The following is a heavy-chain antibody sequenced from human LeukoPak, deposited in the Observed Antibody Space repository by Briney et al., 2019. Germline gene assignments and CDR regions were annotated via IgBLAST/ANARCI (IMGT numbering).Heavy chain of an antibody. Sequence: PGGSLRLSCAASGFTFSSYAMSWVRQAPGKGLEWVSAISGSGGSTYYADSVKGRFTISRDNSKNTLYLQMNSLRAEDTAVYYCARDPSYYDSSGYYGGWYFDLWGRGTLVTVSS. J-gene: IGHJ2*01. CDR1: GFTFSSYA. D-gene: IGHD3-22*01. CDR2: ISGSGGST. V-gene: IGHV3-23*01. CDR3: ARDPSYYDSSGYYGGWYFDL.